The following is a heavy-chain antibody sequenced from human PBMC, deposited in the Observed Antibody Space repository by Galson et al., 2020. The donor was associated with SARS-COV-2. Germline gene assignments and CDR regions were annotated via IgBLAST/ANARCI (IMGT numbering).Heavy chain of an antibody. CDR3: ATTTRRLPL. J-gene: IGHJ4*02. Sequence: TGGSLRLSCAASGFSFSSYAMQWVRQAPGKGLEWVAVISKDGTNEYYADSVKGRFTISRDNSKNTLFLQMDSLRSEDTTVYFCATTTRRLPLWGQGTLVTVSS. V-gene: IGHV3-30-3*01. CDR2: ISKDGTNE. CDR1: GFSFSSYA. D-gene: IGHD5-12*01.